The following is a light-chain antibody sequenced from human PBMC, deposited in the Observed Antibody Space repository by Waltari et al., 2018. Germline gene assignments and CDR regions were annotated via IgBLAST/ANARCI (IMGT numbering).Light chain of an antibody. CDR1: ASGG. V-gene: IGLV3-21*04. CDR2: FGT. CDR3: QVWDSNTNQVT. J-gene: IGLJ2*01. Sequence: YVLTQTPSVSLAPGQTATITCDASGGGHWYRQQPGQAPVLLMYFGTERPSGIPERISGSFSGDTAILTISRVEVGDEADYYCQVWDSNTNQVTFGGGTKLAVL.